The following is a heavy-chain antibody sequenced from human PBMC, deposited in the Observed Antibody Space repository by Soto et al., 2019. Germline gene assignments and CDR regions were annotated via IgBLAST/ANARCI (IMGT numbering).Heavy chain of an antibody. Sequence: WTWIRQPPGKGLEWIGYVYFSGSTNYHPSLKSRVTISVDTSKNQFSLKLSSVTAADTAVYYCARWGIALDYWGQGTLVTVSS. CDR2: VYFSGST. D-gene: IGHD3-16*01. CDR3: ARWGIALDY. J-gene: IGHJ4*02. V-gene: IGHV4-59*08.